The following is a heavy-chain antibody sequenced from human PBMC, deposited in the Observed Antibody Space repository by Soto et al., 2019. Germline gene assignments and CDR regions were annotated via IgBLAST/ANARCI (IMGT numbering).Heavy chain of an antibody. Sequence: GGSLRLSCAASGFTFSNAWMSWVRQAPGKGLEWVGRIKSKTDGGTTDYAAPVKGRFTISRDDSKNTLYLQMNSLKTEDTAVYYCTTVLAVGSYLDDAFDIWGQGTMVTVSS. CDR3: TTVLAVGSYLDDAFDI. J-gene: IGHJ3*02. D-gene: IGHD1-26*01. V-gene: IGHV3-15*01. CDR1: GFTFSNAW. CDR2: IKSKTDGGTT.